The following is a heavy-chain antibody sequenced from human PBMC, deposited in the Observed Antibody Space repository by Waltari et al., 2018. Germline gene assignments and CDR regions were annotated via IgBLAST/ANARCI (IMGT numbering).Heavy chain of an antibody. D-gene: IGHD6-13*01. Sequence: QVQLQQWGAGLLKPSEPLSLTCAVYGGSFSCYYWSWIRQPPGKGLEWIGEINHSGSTNYNPSLKSRVTISVDTSKNQFSLKLSSVTAADTAVYYCARVGIAAAGSYFYYYYYGMDVWGQGTTVTVSS. CDR3: ARVGIAAAGSYFYYYYYGMDV. CDR1: GGSFSCYY. J-gene: IGHJ6*02. CDR2: INHSGST. V-gene: IGHV4-34*01.